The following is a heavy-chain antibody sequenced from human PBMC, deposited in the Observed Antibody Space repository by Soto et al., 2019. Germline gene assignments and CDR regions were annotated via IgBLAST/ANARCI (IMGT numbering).Heavy chain of an antibody. J-gene: IGHJ5*02. CDR3: ARIRYYDSGSSINWFDP. Sequence: GGSRRLSCAASGFTFSSYAMHWVRQAPGKGLEWVAVISYDGSNKYYADSVKGRFTISRDNAKNSLYLQMNSLRAEDTAVYYCARIRYYDSGSSINWFDPWGQGTLVTVSS. CDR2: ISYDGSNK. D-gene: IGHD3-10*01. CDR1: GFTFSSYA. V-gene: IGHV3-30-3*01.